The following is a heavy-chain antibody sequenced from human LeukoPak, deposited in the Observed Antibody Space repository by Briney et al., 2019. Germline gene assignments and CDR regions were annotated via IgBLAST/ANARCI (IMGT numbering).Heavy chain of an antibody. CDR3: ATSGWYLLPGVY. D-gene: IGHD6-19*01. Sequence: SETLSLTCTVSGGSISSSNYYWGWIRQPPGKGLEWIGSIYYSGSTYYNPSLESRVPISVDTSKNQFSLKLSSVTAADTAVYYCATSGWYLLPGVYWGQGTLVTVSS. V-gene: IGHV4-39*01. CDR1: GGSISSSNYY. J-gene: IGHJ4*02. CDR2: IYYSGST.